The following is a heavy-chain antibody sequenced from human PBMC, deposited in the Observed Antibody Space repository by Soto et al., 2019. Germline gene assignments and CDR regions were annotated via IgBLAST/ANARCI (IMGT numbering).Heavy chain of an antibody. D-gene: IGHD5-12*01. Sequence: ASVKVSCKASGYTFTTYGISWVRQAPGQGLEWMGWISAYNGNTNYAQNLQGRVTMTTDTSTNTAYMELRSLRSDDTAVYYCAREMATMTFFDYWGQGTVVTVSS. CDR1: GYTFTTYG. CDR3: AREMATMTFFDY. V-gene: IGHV1-18*01. J-gene: IGHJ4*02. CDR2: ISAYNGNT.